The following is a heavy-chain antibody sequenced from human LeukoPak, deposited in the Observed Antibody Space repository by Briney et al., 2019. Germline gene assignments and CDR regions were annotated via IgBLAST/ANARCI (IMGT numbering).Heavy chain of an antibody. D-gene: IGHD3-22*01. CDR1: GGSISSGDYC. Sequence: PSETLSLTCTVSGGSISSGDYCWSWIRQPPGKGLEWIGYIYYSGSTYYNPSLKSRVTISVDTSKNQFSLKLSSVTAADTAVYYCARVHDYYDSSGLDWFDPWGQGTLVTVSS. CDR2: IYYSGST. V-gene: IGHV4-30-4*02. J-gene: IGHJ5*02. CDR3: ARVHDYYDSSGLDWFDP.